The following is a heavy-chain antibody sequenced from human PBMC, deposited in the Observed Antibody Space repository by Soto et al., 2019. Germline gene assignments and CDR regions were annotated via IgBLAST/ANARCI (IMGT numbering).Heavy chain of an antibody. Sequence: QVQLVQSGAEVENPGASVKVSCKASGYTFTNYGISWVRQAPGQGLEWMGWVSAYNGNTNYAQKFQGRVTMTTDTSTSTAYMELRSLTSDDTAVYYCAREGYCTITSCKPENIDYWGQGTLVTVSS. V-gene: IGHV1-18*01. D-gene: IGHD2-8*01. J-gene: IGHJ4*02. CDR1: GYTFTNYG. CDR2: VSAYNGNT. CDR3: AREGYCTITSCKPENIDY.